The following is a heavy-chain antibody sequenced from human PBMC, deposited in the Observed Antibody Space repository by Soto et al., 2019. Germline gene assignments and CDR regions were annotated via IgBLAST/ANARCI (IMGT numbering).Heavy chain of an antibody. V-gene: IGHV1-46*01. D-gene: IGHD6-19*01. CDR2: INPSGGST. CDR1: GYTFTSYY. Sequence: GASVKVSCKASGYTFTSYYMHWVRQAPGQGLEWMGIINPSGGSTSYAQKFQGRVTMTRDTSTSTVYMELSSLRSEDTAVYYCARGHSSGWEYYYYYYGMDVWGQGTTVTVSS. CDR3: ARGHSSGWEYYYYYYGMDV. J-gene: IGHJ6*02.